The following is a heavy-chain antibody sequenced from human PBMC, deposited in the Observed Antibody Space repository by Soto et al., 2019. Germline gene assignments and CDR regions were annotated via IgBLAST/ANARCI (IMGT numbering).Heavy chain of an antibody. V-gene: IGHV3-72*01. CDR1: GFPFSNHY. J-gene: IGHJ3*02. Sequence: HPGGSLRLSCAASGFPFSNHYMEWVRQAPGKGLEWVGRIRDKARGFTTDYTASVKGRFTISRDDSKNSLYLQMNSLKTEDTAVYYCTRLLAYCGGDCYSFAFDIWGQGTMVTVSS. CDR3: TRLLAYCGGDCYSFAFDI. CDR2: IRDKARGFTT. D-gene: IGHD2-21*02.